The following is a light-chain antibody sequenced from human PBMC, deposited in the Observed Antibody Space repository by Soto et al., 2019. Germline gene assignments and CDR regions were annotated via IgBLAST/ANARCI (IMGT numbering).Light chain of an antibody. CDR1: TSNIGTNY. Sequence: QSVLTQPPSASGTPGQRVTISCSGSTSNIGTNYIYWYQQLPGTAPKLVVYSTDRRPSGVPGRFSGSKSGTSAFLAITGLRSEDEANYYCSAWDDSLSAPVFGGGTKLTVL. CDR3: SAWDDSLSAPV. CDR2: STD. J-gene: IGLJ2*01. V-gene: IGLV1-47*02.